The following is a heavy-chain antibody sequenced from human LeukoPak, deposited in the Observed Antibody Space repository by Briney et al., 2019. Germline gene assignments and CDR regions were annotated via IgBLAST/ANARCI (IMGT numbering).Heavy chain of an antibody. CDR3: ARVGSYGSGENDS. CDR1: GYTFVSHG. D-gene: IGHD3-16*02. CDR2: ISPYNGNT. J-gene: IGHJ4*02. Sequence: ASVKASSKASGYTFVSHGLSSVRPAPGEGLEWMGWISPYNGNTRYAQNFQGRLTMTTDTSASTAYMELRSLKYDDTAFYYCARVGSYGSGENDSWGQGTLVTVSS. V-gene: IGHV1-18*01.